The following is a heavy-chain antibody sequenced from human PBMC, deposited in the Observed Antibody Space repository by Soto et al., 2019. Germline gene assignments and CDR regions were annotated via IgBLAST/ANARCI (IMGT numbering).Heavy chain of an antibody. CDR2: IHYSGST. CDR1: GGSISSSSSY. J-gene: IGHJ4*02. CDR3: ARLGTPDYIVRGHFDS. Sequence: QLQLQESGPGLVKPSETLSLTCTVSGGSISSSSSYWGWIRQPPGKGLEWIGSIHYSGSTYSNPSLKRRVNILQDTSKNQFSLNLTSMTAADTAVYYCARLGTPDYIVRGHFDSWGQGTLVTVSS. V-gene: IGHV4-39*01. D-gene: IGHD4-4*01.